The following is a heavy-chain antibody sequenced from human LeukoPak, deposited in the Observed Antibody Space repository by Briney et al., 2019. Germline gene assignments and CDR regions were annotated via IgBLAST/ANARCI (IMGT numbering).Heavy chain of an antibody. Sequence: SQTLSLTCTVSGGSISSGGYYWSWIRQHPGKGLEWIEYIYYSGSTYYNPSLKSRVTISVDTSKNQFSLKLSSVTAADTAVYYCARVIGYYDSSGYPDYWGQGTLVTDSS. CDR2: IYYSGST. V-gene: IGHV4-31*03. CDR1: GGSISSGGYY. D-gene: IGHD3-22*01. CDR3: ARVIGYYDSSGYPDY. J-gene: IGHJ4*02.